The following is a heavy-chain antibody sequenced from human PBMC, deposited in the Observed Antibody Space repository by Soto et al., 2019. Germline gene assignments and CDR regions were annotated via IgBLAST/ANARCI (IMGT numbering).Heavy chain of an antibody. CDR1: GFTFSSYS. Sequence: PGWSLRLSCAASGFTFSSYSMNWVRQAPGKGLEWVSSISSSSSYIYYADSVKGRFTISRDNAKNSLYLQMNSLRAEDTAVYYCARKSMVRGVIPEFDPWGQGTLVTVSS. V-gene: IGHV3-21*01. CDR2: ISSSSSYI. D-gene: IGHD3-10*01. CDR3: ARKSMVRGVIPEFDP. J-gene: IGHJ5*02.